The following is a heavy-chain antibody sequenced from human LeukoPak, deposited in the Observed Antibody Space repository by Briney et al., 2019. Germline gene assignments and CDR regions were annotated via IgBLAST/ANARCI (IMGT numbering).Heavy chain of an antibody. D-gene: IGHD3-9*01. V-gene: IGHV4-59*01. Sequence: SETLSLTCTVSGGSISSYYWSWIRQPPGKGLEWIGYIYYSGSTNYNPSLKSRVTISVDTSKNQFSLKLSSVTAADTAVYYCARAGTRYFDWFTYYYYYMDVWGKGTTVTISS. CDR1: GGSISSYY. CDR3: ARAGTRYFDWFTYYYYYMDV. CDR2: IYYSGST. J-gene: IGHJ6*03.